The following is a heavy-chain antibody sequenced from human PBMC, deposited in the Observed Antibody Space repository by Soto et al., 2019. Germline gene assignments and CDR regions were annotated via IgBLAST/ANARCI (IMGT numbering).Heavy chain of an antibody. CDR2: ISAYSGST. CDR1: GYTFTTYG. J-gene: IGHJ4*02. D-gene: IGHD6-13*01. V-gene: IGHV1-18*01. Sequence: QVQLVQSGAEVKKPRASVKVSCKASGYTFTTYGISWVRQAPGQGLERMGWISAYSGSTKFAQKPQGRVTMTTDTSNTTAYIELRSLTSDDTAVYYCARDFPKSSSWPYYFDYWGQGTLVTVSS. CDR3: ARDFPKSSSWPYYFDY.